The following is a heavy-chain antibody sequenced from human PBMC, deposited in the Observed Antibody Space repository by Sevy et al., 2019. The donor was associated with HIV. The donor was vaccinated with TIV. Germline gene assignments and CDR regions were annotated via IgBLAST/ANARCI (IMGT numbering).Heavy chain of an antibody. V-gene: IGHV3-11*06. D-gene: IGHD6-19*01. CDR3: SGELAVDGTEGVNWFDP. Sequence: GGSLRLSCAASGFTFSDYYMSWIRQAPGKGLEWVSYISSSSYTNYADSVKGRFTISRDNAKNSLYRQMNSLRAEDTAVYYCSGELAVDGTEGVNWFDPWGQGTLVTVSS. CDR1: GFTFSDYY. J-gene: IGHJ5*02. CDR2: ISSSSYT.